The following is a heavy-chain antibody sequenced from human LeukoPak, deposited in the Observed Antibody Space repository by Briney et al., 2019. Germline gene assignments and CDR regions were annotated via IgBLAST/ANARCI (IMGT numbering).Heavy chain of an antibody. J-gene: IGHJ5*02. CDR2: IYYSGST. V-gene: IGHV4-59*01. D-gene: IGHD2-2*02. CDR3: ARADIVVVPAAIDWFDP. Sequence: SETLSLTCTVSGGSISSYYWSWIRQPPGKGLERIGYIYYSGSTNYNPSLKSRVTISVDTSKNQFSLKLSSVTAADTAVYYCARADIVVVPAAIDWFDPWGQGTLVTVSS. CDR1: GGSISSYY.